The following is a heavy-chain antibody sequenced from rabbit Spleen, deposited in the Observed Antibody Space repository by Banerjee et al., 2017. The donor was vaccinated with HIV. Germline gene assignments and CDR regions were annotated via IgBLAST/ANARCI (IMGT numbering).Heavy chain of an antibody. CDR3: ARPNGDYADAINL. CDR2: IDTGSGST. V-gene: IGHV1S40*01. D-gene: IGHD2-1*01. J-gene: IGHJ4*01. Sequence: QQLVESGGGLVKPGASLTLTCKASGFSFSSGHDMCWVRQAPGKGLEWIGCIDTGSGSTYYASWAKGRFTFSKTSSTTVTLQLTSLTVADTATYFCARPNGDYADAINLWGPGPLVTVS. CDR1: GFSFSSGHD.